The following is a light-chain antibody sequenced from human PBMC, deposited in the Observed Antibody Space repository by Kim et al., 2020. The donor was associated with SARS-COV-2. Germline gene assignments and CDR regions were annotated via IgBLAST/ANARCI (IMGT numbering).Light chain of an antibody. V-gene: IGLV3-21*04. CDR3: QVWDTPSDHYV. CDR2: DDC. CDR1: NIGSKS. Sequence: SYELTQPPSVSVAPGKTATITCGGNNIGSKSVHWYQQKPGQAPVLVIYDDCARPSGIPERFSGSNSGNTATLTISRVEAGDEADYFCQVWDTPSDHYV. J-gene: IGLJ1*01.